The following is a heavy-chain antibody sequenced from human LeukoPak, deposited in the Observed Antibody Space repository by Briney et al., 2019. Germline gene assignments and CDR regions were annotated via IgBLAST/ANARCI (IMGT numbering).Heavy chain of an antibody. CDR2: IDRSGST. Sequence: SGTLSLTCTVSGYSISSGDYWGWIRPPPGKGLEWIGSIDRSGSTYYNPSLKSRVTISVDTSKNQFSLKLSSVTAADRAVYYCGRGEGNWFEPWGQGTLVTVSS. CDR1: GYSISSGDY. CDR3: GRGEGNWFEP. J-gene: IGHJ5*02. V-gene: IGHV4-38-2*02.